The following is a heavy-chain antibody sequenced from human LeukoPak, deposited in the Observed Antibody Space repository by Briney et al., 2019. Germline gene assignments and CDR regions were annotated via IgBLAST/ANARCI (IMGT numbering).Heavy chain of an antibody. J-gene: IGHJ4*02. V-gene: IGHV3-11*01. CDR1: GFTFSDYY. Sequence: GGSLRLSCAASGFTFSDYYMSWIRQAPGKGLEWVSYISSSGSTIYYADSVKGRFTISRDNAKNSLYLQMNSLRAEDTAVYYCAKDLGYYDFWSGYPEAGYWGQGTLVTVSS. D-gene: IGHD3-3*01. CDR2: ISSSGSTI. CDR3: AKDLGYYDFWSGYPEAGY.